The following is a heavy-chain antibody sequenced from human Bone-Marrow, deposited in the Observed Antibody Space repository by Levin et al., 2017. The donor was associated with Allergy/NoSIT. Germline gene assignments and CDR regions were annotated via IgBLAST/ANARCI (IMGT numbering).Heavy chain of an antibody. CDR1: GYTFTSFD. Sequence: GASVKVSCKASGYTFTSFDINWVRQATGQGLEWMGWMNPNSGNTGYAQKFQGRVTMTRNTSITTAYMELSSLRSEDTAVYYCARRIAVGGTTLGYWGQGTLVTVSS. CDR3: ARRIAVGGTTLGY. CDR2: MNPNSGNT. J-gene: IGHJ4*02. D-gene: IGHD6-19*01. V-gene: IGHV1-8*01.